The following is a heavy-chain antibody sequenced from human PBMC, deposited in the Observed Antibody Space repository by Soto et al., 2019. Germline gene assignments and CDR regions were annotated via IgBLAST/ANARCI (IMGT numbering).Heavy chain of an antibody. CDR3: ARAGRRDGYNSYYYYGMDV. J-gene: IGHJ6*02. V-gene: IGHV3-30-3*01. D-gene: IGHD5-12*01. CDR1: GFTFSSYA. Sequence: SGGSLRLSCAASGFTFSSYAMHWVRQAPGKGLEWVAVISYDGSNKYYADSVKGRFTISRDNSKNTLYLQMNSLRAEDTAVYYCARAGRRDGYNSYYYYGMDVWGQGTTVTVSS. CDR2: ISYDGSNK.